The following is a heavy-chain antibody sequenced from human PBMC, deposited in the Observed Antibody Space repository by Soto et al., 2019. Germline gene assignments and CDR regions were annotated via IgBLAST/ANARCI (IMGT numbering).Heavy chain of an antibody. D-gene: IGHD3-10*01. CDR2: IAWNSDII. J-gene: IGHJ6*02. CDR1: GFSFEDYA. V-gene: IGHV3-9*01. Sequence: EVQLVESGGGLVQPGRSLRLSCAASGFSFEDYAMHWVRQAPGKGLGWVSGIAWNSDIIGYADSVKGRFTISRDNGKNSLYLQKNSLRPEDTALYYCAKDHYGSAIYGMDVWGQGTTVTVSS. CDR3: AKDHYGSAIYGMDV.